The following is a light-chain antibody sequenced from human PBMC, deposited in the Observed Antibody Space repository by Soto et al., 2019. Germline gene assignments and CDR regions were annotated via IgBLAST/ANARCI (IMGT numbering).Light chain of an antibody. CDR2: GAS. CDR1: QSVSSN. Sequence: EIVMTQSPATLSVSPGERATLSCRASQSVSSNLAWYQQKPGQAPRLLIYGASTRATGIPARFSGSGSGTEFTLTISSLQSEDFEVYYCQQYNNWPPCTCGQGTKVEIK. J-gene: IGKJ1*01. V-gene: IGKV3-15*01. CDR3: QQYNNWPPCT.